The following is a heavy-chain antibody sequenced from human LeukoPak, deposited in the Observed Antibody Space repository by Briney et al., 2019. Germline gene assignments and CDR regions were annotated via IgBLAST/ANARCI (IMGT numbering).Heavy chain of an antibody. CDR2: IKQDGSEK. Sequence: GGSLRLSCAASGFTFRNAWMSWVRQAPGKGLEWVANIKQDGSEKYYVDSVKGRFTISRDNAKNSLYLQMNSLRAEDTAVYYCARDLGVAGINIWGQGTMVTVSS. V-gene: IGHV3-7*03. J-gene: IGHJ3*02. CDR3: ARDLGVAGINI. D-gene: IGHD6-19*01. CDR1: GFTFRNAW.